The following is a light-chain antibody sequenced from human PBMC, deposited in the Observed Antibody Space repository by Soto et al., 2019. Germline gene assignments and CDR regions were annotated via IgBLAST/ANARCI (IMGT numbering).Light chain of an antibody. CDR1: SSDVGGYNY. J-gene: IGLJ1*01. CDR2: DVS. V-gene: IGLV2-14*01. CDR3: SSYTSSSTLYV. Sequence: SVLPQPASVSASPGQSITISCTGTSSDVGGYNYVSWYQQHPGKAPKLMIYDVSNRPSGVSNRFSGSKSGNTASLTISGLQAEDEADYYCSSYTSSSTLYVFGTGPKVTVL.